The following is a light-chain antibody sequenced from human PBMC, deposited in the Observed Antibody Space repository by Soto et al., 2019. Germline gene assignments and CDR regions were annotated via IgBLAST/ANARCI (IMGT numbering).Light chain of an antibody. J-gene: IGKJ2*01. Sequence: DIQMTQSPSSVSASVGDRVTLTCRASQGISSWLAWYQQKPGKAPKLLIYASSSLQSGVPSRFSGSGSGTHFTLTLSSLQPEDSATYYCLQSDSFPHTFGQGTKLEIK. CDR1: QGISSW. CDR3: LQSDSFPHT. V-gene: IGKV1-12*01. CDR2: ASS.